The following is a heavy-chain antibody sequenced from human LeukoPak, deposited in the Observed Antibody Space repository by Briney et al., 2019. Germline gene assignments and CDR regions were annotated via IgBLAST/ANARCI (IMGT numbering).Heavy chain of an antibody. Sequence: ASVTVSFKSSVYTFINHGITWVRQAPGKGREGVGWISANNGNTNYAQKLQGRVTVTTDTSTSIAYMELRSLRSDDTAVYYCAREGTAGRYYFDYWGQGTLVTVSS. CDR3: AREGTAGRYYFDY. CDR2: ISANNGNT. CDR1: VYTFINHG. J-gene: IGHJ4*02. V-gene: IGHV1-18*01. D-gene: IGHD3-10*01.